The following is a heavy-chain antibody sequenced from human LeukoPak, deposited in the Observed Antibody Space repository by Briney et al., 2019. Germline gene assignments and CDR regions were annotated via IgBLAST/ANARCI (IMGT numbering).Heavy chain of an antibody. CDR3: ARAWFGDGNWFDP. V-gene: IGHV3-7*01. Sequence: GGSLRLSCAASGFTFSSYWMSWVRQAPGKGLEWVANIKQDGSEKYYVDSVKGRFTISRDNAKNSLYLQMNSLRAEDTAVYYCARAWFGDGNWFDPWGQGTLVTVSS. CDR2: IKQDGSEK. D-gene: IGHD3-10*01. J-gene: IGHJ5*02. CDR1: GFTFSSYW.